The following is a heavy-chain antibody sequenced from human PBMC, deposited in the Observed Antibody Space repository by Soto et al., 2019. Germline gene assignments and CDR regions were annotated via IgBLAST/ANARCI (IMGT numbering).Heavy chain of an antibody. V-gene: IGHV3-23*01. CDR1: GFTFSSYA. CDR2: ISGSGGST. Sequence: GGSLRLSCAASGFTFSSYAMSWVRQAPGKGLEWVSAISGSGGSTYYADSVRGRFTISRDNSKITLYLQMNSLRAEDTAVYYCAKVGHSTPFDYWGQGTLVTVSS. J-gene: IGHJ4*02. D-gene: IGHD2-15*01. CDR3: AKVGHSTPFDY.